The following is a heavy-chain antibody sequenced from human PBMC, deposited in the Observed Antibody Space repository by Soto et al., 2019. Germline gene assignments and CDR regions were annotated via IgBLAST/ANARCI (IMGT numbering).Heavy chain of an antibody. CDR2: ISGSGGST. J-gene: IGHJ4*02. D-gene: IGHD3-10*01. Sequence: GGSLRLSCAASGFTFSSYGMSWVRQAPGKGLEWVSSISGSGGSTYYADSVKGRFTISRGNSKNTLYLQMSSLRAEDTAVYYCANRNDYGSGSYFPFDHWGQGTLVTVSS. CDR3: ANRNDYGSGSYFPFDH. CDR1: GFTFSSYG. V-gene: IGHV3-23*01.